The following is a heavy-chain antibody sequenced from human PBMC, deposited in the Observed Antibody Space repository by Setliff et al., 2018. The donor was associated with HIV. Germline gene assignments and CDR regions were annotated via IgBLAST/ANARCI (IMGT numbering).Heavy chain of an antibody. CDR2: IYYSGST. D-gene: IGHD4-17*01. V-gene: IGHV4-39*01. CDR1: GCSISSSSSF. CDR3: ARQKTVTTYFDY. Sequence: SETLSLTCTVSGCSISSSSSFWGWIRQPPGKGLEWIGSIYYSGSTYYNPSLQSRVTISVDTSKNQFSLKLSSVTAADTAVYYCARQKTVTTYFDYWGQGTLVTVSS. J-gene: IGHJ4*02.